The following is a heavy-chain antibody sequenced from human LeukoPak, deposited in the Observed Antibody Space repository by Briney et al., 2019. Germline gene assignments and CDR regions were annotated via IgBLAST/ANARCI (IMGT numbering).Heavy chain of an antibody. J-gene: IGHJ3*02. CDR3: AREIGRPDYYDSSGYPDAFDI. CDR1: GFTVSSNY. V-gene: IGHV3-53*01. Sequence: GGSLRLSCAASGFTVSSNYMNWVRQAPGKGLEWVSVIYSGGSRYYADSVKGRFTISRDNSTNTLYLQMNSLRAEDTAVYYCAREIGRPDYYDSSGYPDAFDIWGQGTMVTVSS. CDR2: IYSGGSR. D-gene: IGHD3-22*01.